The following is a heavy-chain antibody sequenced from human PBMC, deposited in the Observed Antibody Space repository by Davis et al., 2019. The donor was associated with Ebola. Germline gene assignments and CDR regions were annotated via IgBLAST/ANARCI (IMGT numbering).Heavy chain of an antibody. CDR2: ISAYNGDT. D-gene: IGHD4-11*01. J-gene: IGHJ4*02. V-gene: IGHV1-18*01. CDR1: GYTFTRYG. Sequence: ASVKVSCKASGYTFTRYGISWVRQAPGQGLEWLGWISAYNGDTTYEPKLQGRVTLTTDTSTSTAYMDLRSLTSDDTAVYYCARGRTTGGDYWGQGTLVTVSS. CDR3: ARGRTTGGDY.